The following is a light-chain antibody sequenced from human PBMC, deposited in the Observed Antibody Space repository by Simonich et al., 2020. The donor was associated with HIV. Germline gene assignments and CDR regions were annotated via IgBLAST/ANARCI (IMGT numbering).Light chain of an antibody. CDR2: DVR. V-gene: IGLV2-14*01. J-gene: IGLJ2*01. CDR1: SSDVGGYNY. CDR3: SSYTSSSTLVV. Sequence: QSALTQPASVSGSPGQSITISCTGTSSDVGGYNYVSWYQQHPGKAPKLMIYDVRKRPSGVANRFAGSKSGNTASRTISGLQAEDEADYYCSSYTSSSTLVVFGGGTKLTVL.